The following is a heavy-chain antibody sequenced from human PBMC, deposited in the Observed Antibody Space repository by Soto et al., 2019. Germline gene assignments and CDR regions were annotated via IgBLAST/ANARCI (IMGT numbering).Heavy chain of an antibody. J-gene: IGHJ4*02. Sequence: SETLSLTCTVSGDSVIFDSYYWTWIRQPPGKGLEWIGYIFSSGRTNYNPSLKSRVTISLDRSTNQLSLKLTSVTAADTAVYYCARDIRGYSRAFDYWGQGTLVTVSS. CDR2: IFSSGRT. CDR1: GDSVIFDSYY. CDR3: ARDIRGYSRAFDY. V-gene: IGHV4-61*01. D-gene: IGHD5-18*01.